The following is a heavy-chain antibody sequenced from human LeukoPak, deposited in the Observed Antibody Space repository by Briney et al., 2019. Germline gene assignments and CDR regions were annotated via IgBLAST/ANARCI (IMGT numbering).Heavy chain of an antibody. CDR1: GYTFTNYG. J-gene: IGHJ4*02. Sequence: ASVMVSCKASGYTFTNYGISWVRQAPGQGLEWMAWISVNNGETRYAQNLQGRVTITTDTSTSTAYMELRSLRSDDTAVYYCARVPPSAHQLLSSDYWGQGTQVTVSS. D-gene: IGHD2-2*01. CDR3: ARVPPSAHQLLSSDY. CDR2: ISVNNGET. V-gene: IGHV1-18*04.